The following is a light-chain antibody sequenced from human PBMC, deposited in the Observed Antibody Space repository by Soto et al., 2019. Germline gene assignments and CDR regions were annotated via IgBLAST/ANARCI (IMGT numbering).Light chain of an antibody. CDR1: SSDVGGYNY. Sequence: QSALTQPASVSGSPGQSITISCTGTSSDVGGYNYVSWYQQHPGKAPKLMIYEVSNRPSGVSYRFSGSKSGNTASLTISWLQAEDEADYYCSSHTSSTTRVFGTGTKLTVL. J-gene: IGLJ1*01. CDR2: EVS. V-gene: IGLV2-14*01. CDR3: SSHTSSTTRV.